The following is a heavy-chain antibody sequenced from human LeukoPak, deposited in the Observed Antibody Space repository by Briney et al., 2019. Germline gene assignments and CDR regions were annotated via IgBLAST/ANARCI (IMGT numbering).Heavy chain of an antibody. D-gene: IGHD6-6*01. CDR1: GGTFSSYA. Sequence: SMKVSCKASGGTFSSYAISWVRQAPGQGLEWMGGIIPIFGTANYAQKFQGRVTMTEDTSTDTAYMELSSLRSEDTAVYYCATVSGQLVADYWGQGTLVTVSS. CDR2: IIPIFGTA. CDR3: ATVSGQLVADY. J-gene: IGHJ4*02. V-gene: IGHV1-69*06.